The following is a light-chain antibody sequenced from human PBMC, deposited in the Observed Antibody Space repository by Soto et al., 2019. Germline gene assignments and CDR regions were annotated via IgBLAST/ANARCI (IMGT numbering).Light chain of an antibody. CDR1: QGISSY. V-gene: IGKV1-8*01. CDR2: AAS. Sequence: AIRMTQSPSSLSASTGDRVTITCRASQGISSYLAWYQQKPGKAPKLLIYAASTLQSGFPSRFSGSGSGTDFTLTISCLQAEDFAPYYCHQYYSYPPTFGQGTQVEIK. J-gene: IGKJ1*01. CDR3: HQYYSYPPT.